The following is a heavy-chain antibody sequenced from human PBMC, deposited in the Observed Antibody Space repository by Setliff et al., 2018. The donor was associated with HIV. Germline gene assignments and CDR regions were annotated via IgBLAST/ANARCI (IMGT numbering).Heavy chain of an antibody. CDR1: GYTFSQYP. J-gene: IGHJ3*02. CDR2: INTGNGNT. D-gene: IGHD3-3*01. CDR3: ARDRVRITIFGANDASDI. Sequence: ASVKVSCKASGYTFSQYPMHWVRQAPGQRPEWMGWINTGNGNTKYSQIFRDRVTFTRDTSADTVYMEVSSLRSDDTAVYYCARDRVRITIFGANDASDILGQGTMVTVSS. V-gene: IGHV1-3*04.